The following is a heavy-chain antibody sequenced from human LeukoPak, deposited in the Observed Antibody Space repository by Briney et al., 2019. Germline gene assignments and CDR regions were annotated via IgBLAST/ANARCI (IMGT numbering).Heavy chain of an antibody. D-gene: IGHD6-6*01. Sequence: PGGSLRLSSAASGFTFSSYWMHWVRQAPGKGLVWVSRINSDGSTTSYADSVQGRFTISRDNAKNTLYLEMNSLRAEDTAVYYCARGTDGGSSLDYWGQGTLVTVSS. CDR2: INSDGSTT. J-gene: IGHJ4*02. V-gene: IGHV3-74*01. CDR3: ARGTDGGSSLDY. CDR1: GFTFSSYW.